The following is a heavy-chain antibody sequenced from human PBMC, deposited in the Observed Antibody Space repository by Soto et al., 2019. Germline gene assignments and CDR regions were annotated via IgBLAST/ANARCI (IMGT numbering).Heavy chain of an antibody. Sequence: QVQLVQSGAEVKKPGASVKVSCKASGYSFTTYEINWVRQATGQGLEWMGWMNPNSGNTGYAQKFQGRVTMTRNTSISTAYMELSSLRSEDTAVYYCARWSDLYYNYGMDVWGQGTTVTVSS. V-gene: IGHV1-8*01. CDR1: GYSFTTYE. CDR3: ARWSDLYYNYGMDV. D-gene: IGHD3-3*01. CDR2: MNPNSGNT. J-gene: IGHJ6*02.